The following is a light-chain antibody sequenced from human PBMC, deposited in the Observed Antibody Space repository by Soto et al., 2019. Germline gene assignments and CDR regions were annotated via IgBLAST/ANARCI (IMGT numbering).Light chain of an antibody. CDR3: QQYGSSPKK. V-gene: IGKV3-20*01. Sequence: EIVLTQSPGTLSLSPGERATLSCRASQSVSSSYLAWYQQKPGQAPRLLIYGASSRATGIPDRFSGSGSGKDFTLSISRREPEDFAVYYCQQYGSSPKKFGQGTKVEIK. J-gene: IGKJ1*01. CDR1: QSVSSSY. CDR2: GAS.